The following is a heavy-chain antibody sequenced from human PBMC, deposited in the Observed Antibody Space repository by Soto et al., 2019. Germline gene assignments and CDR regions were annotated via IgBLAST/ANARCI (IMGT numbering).Heavy chain of an antibody. Sequence: ASVKVSCKASGYTFTSYYMHWVRQAPGQGLEWMGIINPSGGSTSYAQKFQGRVTMTRDTSTSTVYMELSSLRSEDTAVYYCARDRVQLLHIYYYYYDMDVWGQGTTVTV. CDR2: INPSGGST. CDR1: GYTFTSYY. V-gene: IGHV1-46*01. D-gene: IGHD1-1*01. J-gene: IGHJ6*02. CDR3: ARDRVQLLHIYYYYYDMDV.